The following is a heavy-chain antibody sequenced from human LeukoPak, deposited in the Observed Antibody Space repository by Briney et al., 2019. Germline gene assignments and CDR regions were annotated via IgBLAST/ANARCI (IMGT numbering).Heavy chain of an antibody. CDR2: IRDDGNNI. J-gene: IGHJ4*02. CDR1: GFTFNTYS. Sequence: GGSLRLSCEASGFTFNTYSMNWVRQAPGKGLEWVAFIRDDGNNIHYADSVKDRFTISRDNSKNTLYLQMNSLRVEDTAVYYCAKEGAPLGGRPDYWGQGTLVTVSS. V-gene: IGHV3-30*02. CDR3: AKEGAPLGGRPDY. D-gene: IGHD3-16*01.